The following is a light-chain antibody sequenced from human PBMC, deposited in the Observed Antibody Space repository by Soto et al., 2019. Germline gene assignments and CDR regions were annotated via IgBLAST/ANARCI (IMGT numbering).Light chain of an antibody. Sequence: DIQMTQSPSTLSASVGDRVTITCRASQSISSWLAWYQQKPGKAPKLLIYDASSLESGVPSRFSGSGSGTEFTLTISSLQPDDFANYYCQQYNSYLLTFGGGTKVVIK. J-gene: IGKJ4*01. CDR3: QQYNSYLLT. CDR2: DAS. CDR1: QSISSW. V-gene: IGKV1-5*01.